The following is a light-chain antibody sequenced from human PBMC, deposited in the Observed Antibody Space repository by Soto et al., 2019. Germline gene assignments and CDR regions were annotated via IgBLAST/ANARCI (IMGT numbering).Light chain of an antibody. CDR3: QQYYSAPFT. CDR2: WAS. CDR1: QSVLYSSDNKNY. Sequence: DIVMTQSPDSLAVSLGERATINCKSSQSVLYSSDNKNYLAWYQQKPGQPPKMVIYWASTRESGVPDRFSGSGSGTDFTLTISGPQAEDVAVYYCQQYYSAPFTFGPGTKVDIK. J-gene: IGKJ3*01. V-gene: IGKV4-1*01.